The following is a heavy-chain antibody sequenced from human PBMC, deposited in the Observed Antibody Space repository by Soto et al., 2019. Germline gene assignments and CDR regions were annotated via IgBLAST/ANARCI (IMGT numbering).Heavy chain of an antibody. V-gene: IGHV3-15*01. Sequence: GGSLRLSCAASGFTFSNAWMSWVRQAPGKGLEWVGRIKSKTDGGTTDYAAPVKGRFTISRDDSKNTLYLQMNSLKTEDTAVYYCTTSPSITMIVVVRDDAFDIGGKGTMVTVS. D-gene: IGHD3-22*01. CDR3: TTSPSITMIVVVRDDAFDI. CDR1: GFTFSNAW. CDR2: IKSKTDGGTT. J-gene: IGHJ3*02.